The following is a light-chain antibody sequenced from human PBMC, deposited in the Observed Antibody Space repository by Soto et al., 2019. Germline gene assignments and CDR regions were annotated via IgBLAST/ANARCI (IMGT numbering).Light chain of an antibody. CDR3: QQRSNWPIT. Sequence: EIVLTQSPGTLSLSPGKRATLSCRASQSVSNFLAWYQQKPGQAPRLLIYDTSNRVTGIPARFSGSGSGTDFTLTINNLDPEDFAVYYCQQRSNWPITFGQGTRLEIK. V-gene: IGKV3-11*01. CDR1: QSVSNF. J-gene: IGKJ5*01. CDR2: DTS.